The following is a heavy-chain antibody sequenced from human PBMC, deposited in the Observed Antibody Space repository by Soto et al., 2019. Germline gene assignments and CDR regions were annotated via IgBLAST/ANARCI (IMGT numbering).Heavy chain of an antibody. J-gene: IGHJ6*02. CDR3: AAWNDDLTYYYYGMDV. D-gene: IGHD1-1*01. CDR2: IYYSGST. Sequence: SETLSLTCTVSGCSISSGGYYWSWIRQHPGKGLEWIGYIYYSGSTYYNPSLKSRVTISVDTSKNQFSLKLSSVTAADTAVYYCAAWNDDLTYYYYGMDVWGQGTTVTVSS. V-gene: IGHV4-31*03. CDR1: GCSISSGGYY.